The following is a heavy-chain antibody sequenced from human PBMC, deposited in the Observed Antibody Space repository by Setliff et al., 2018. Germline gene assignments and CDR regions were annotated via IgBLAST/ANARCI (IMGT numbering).Heavy chain of an antibody. CDR3: VRSAVYFASDCYPRYFDS. D-gene: IGHD3-3*01. Sequence: PSETLSLTCTVSGGSISSSDFYWGWIRQPPGKGLEWIGSIYYSGTTYYNPSLKSPVTISVDTSKNQFSLKLSSVTSADTAVYYCVRSAVYFASDCYPRYFDSWGQGTLVNVSS. J-gene: IGHJ4*02. CDR2: IYYSGTT. V-gene: IGHV4-39*07. CDR1: GGSISSSDFY.